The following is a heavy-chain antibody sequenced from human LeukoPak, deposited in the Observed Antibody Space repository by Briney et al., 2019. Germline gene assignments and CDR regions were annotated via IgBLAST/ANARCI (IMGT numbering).Heavy chain of an antibody. CDR1: GFAFDEHG. J-gene: IGHJ4*02. CDR2: INWSGGST. Sequence: GGSLRLSCTASGFAFDEHGMSWVRQVPGKGLEWVSGINWSGGSTGYADPLRGRFTISRDNAKNSLFLQMDSLRAEDTALYYCARAPITSPFYFDYWGQGTLVTVSS. V-gene: IGHV3-20*04. D-gene: IGHD2-2*01. CDR3: ARAPITSPFYFDY.